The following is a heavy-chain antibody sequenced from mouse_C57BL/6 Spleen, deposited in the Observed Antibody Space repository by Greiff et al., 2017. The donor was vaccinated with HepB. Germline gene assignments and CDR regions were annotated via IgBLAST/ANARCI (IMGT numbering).Heavy chain of an antibody. Sequence: QVQLQQPGAELVMPGASVKLSCKASGYTFTSYWMHWVKQRPGQGLEWIGEIDPSDSYTNYNQKFKGKSTLTVDKSSSTAYMQLSSLTSEDSAVYYWARHGSSYWYFDVWGTGTTVTVSS. CDR3: ARHGSSYWYFDV. J-gene: IGHJ1*03. V-gene: IGHV1-69*01. CDR1: GYTFTSYW. CDR2: IDPSDSYT. D-gene: IGHD1-1*01.